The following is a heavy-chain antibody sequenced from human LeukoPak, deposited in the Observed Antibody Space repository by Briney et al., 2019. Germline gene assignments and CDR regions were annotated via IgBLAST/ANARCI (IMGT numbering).Heavy chain of an antibody. CDR1: GGSFSGYY. Sequence: SETLSLTCAVYGGSFSGYYWSWIRQPPGKGLEWIGEINHSGSTNYNPSLKSRVTISVDTSKNQFSLKLSSVTAADTAVYYCARGHFLASSSWPYWGQGTLVTVSS. CDR3: ARGHFLASSSWPY. J-gene: IGHJ4*02. CDR2: INHSGST. D-gene: IGHD6-13*01. V-gene: IGHV4-34*01.